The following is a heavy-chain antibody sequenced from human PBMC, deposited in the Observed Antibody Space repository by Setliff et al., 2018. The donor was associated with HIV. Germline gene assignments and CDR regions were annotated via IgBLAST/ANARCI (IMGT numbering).Heavy chain of an antibody. CDR1: GGSINTYY. V-gene: IGHV4-59*08. D-gene: IGHD3-22*01. CDR2: FHHSGST. Sequence: PSETLSLTCTVSGGSINTYYWSWIRQSPGKGLEWIGGFHHSGSTHYNPSLKSRVTISGQTSNNQFSLQLTSVTAADTAVYYCARQGAGYYYDSSEYYTGNGFDMWGQGTMVTVSS. J-gene: IGHJ3*02. CDR3: ARQGAGYYYDSSEYYTGNGFDM.